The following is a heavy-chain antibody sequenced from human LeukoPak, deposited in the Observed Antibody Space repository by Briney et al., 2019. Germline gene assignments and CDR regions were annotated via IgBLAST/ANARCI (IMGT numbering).Heavy chain of an antibody. CDR2: IYYSGST. J-gene: IGHJ4*02. D-gene: IGHD1-26*01. CDR3: ARAIAWELLTTIYFDY. CDR1: GGSISSYY. Sequence: SETLSLTCTVSGGSISSYYWSWIRQPPGKGLEWIGYIYYSGSTNYNPSLKSRVTISVDTSKNQFSLKLSSVTAADTAVYYCARAIAWELLTTIYFDYWGQGTLVTVSS. V-gene: IGHV4-59*01.